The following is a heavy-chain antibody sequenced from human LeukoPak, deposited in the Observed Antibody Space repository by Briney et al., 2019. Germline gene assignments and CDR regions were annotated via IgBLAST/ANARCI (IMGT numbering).Heavy chain of an antibody. CDR3: ARDRSNWNDYTFDI. V-gene: IGHV3-30*03. Sequence: GRSLRLSCAASGFTFSSYGMYWVRQAPGKGLEWVAVISYDGSNKYYADSVKGRFTISRDNSKNTLYLQMNSLRAEDTAVYYCARDRSNWNDYTFDIWGQGTMVTVSS. CDR1: GFTFSSYG. D-gene: IGHD1-1*01. J-gene: IGHJ3*02. CDR2: ISYDGSNK.